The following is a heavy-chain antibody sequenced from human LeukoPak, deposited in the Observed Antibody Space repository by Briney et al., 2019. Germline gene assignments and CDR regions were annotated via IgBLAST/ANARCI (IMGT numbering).Heavy chain of an antibody. CDR2: ISYDGTNK. V-gene: IGHV3-30-3*01. CDR1: GFTFSIYA. Sequence: GGSLRLSCAASGFTFSIYAMHWVRQAPGKGLEWVAVISYDGTNKYYADSVKGRFTISRDNAKNSLYLQMNSLRAEDTAVYYCARDLYYDILTGAFDYWGQGTLVTVSS. J-gene: IGHJ4*02. CDR3: ARDLYYDILTGAFDY. D-gene: IGHD3-9*01.